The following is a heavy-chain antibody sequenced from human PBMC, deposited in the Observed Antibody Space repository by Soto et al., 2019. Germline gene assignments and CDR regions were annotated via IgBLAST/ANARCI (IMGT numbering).Heavy chain of an antibody. V-gene: IGHV3-53*01. J-gene: IGHJ6*02. D-gene: IGHD5-18*01. CDR1: GFTVSSNY. Sequence: GGSLRLSCAASGFTVSSNYMSWVRQAPGKGLEGVSVIYSGGRTYYADSVKGRFTISRDNSKNTLYLQMNSLRAEDTAVYYCARGPPPRQLWLISYGMDVWGQGTTLTVSS. CDR2: IYSGGRT. CDR3: ARGPPPRQLWLISYGMDV.